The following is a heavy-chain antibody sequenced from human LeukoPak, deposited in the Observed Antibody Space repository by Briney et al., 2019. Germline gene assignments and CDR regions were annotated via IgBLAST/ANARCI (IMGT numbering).Heavy chain of an antibody. CDR1: GFPFSSYA. V-gene: IGHV3-30*18. CDR3: AKSATRSRSSNFDY. D-gene: IGHD1-26*01. CDR2: ISYDGSNK. Sequence: GGSLRLSCVVSGFPFSSYAMSWVRQAPGKGLEWVAVISYDGSNKYYADSVKGRFTISRDNSKNTLYLQMNSLRAEDTAVYYCAKSATRSRSSNFDYWGQGTLVTVSS. J-gene: IGHJ4*02.